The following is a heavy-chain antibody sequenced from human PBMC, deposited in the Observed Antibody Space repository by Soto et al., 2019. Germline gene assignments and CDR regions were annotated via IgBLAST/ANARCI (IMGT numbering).Heavy chain of an antibody. CDR3: VRRGAVAGSQFDF. V-gene: IGHV4-39*01. CDR1: GDSLNSGSFF. Sequence: QLQLQESGPGLVKPSETLSLTCTVSGDSLNSGSFFWGWIRQPPGKGLEWIGHIYFTGTTSYSPSLKSRVSMFVDTSKNEFSLRLTSVTAADTAVYYCVRRGAVAGSQFDFWGQGTLVNVSS. D-gene: IGHD6-19*01. CDR2: IYFTGTT. J-gene: IGHJ4*02.